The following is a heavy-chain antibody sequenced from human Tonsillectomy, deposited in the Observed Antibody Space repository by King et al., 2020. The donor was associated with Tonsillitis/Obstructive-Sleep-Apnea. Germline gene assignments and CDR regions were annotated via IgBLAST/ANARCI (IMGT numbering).Heavy chain of an antibody. Sequence: VQLVESGGGVVQPGRSLRLSCVASGFTFSGSGMHWVRQAPGKGLEWVAVIWYDGSNKYYADSVKGRFTISRDNSKNTLYLQINSLRAEDTAVYYCARKGYSSGWYYFDYWGQGTLVTVSS. CDR1: GFTFSGSG. J-gene: IGHJ4*02. CDR2: IWYDGSNK. V-gene: IGHV3-33*01. D-gene: IGHD6-19*01. CDR3: ARKGYSSGWYYFDY.